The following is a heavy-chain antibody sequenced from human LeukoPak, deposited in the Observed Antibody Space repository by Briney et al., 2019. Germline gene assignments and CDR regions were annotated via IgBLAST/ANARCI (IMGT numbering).Heavy chain of an antibody. J-gene: IGHJ4*02. CDR1: GFTFDDYG. V-gene: IGHV3-66*01. CDR2: IYSGGST. CDR3: ARGMIYDY. D-gene: IGHD2-8*01. Sequence: PGGSLRLSCAASGFTFDDYGMSWVRQAPGKGLEWVSVIYSGGSTYYADSVKGRFTISRDNSKNTLYLQMNSLRAEDTAVYYCARGMIYDYWGQGTLVTVSS.